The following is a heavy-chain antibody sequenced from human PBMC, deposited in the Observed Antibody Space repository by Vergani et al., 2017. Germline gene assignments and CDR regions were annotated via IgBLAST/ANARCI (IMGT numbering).Heavy chain of an antibody. V-gene: IGHV4-34*01. CDR1: GGSFSGYY. J-gene: IGHJ4*02. CDR2: INHSGST. D-gene: IGHD3-3*01. Sequence: QVQLQQWGAGLLKPSETLSLTCAVYGGSFSGYYWSWIRQPPGKGLEWIGEINHSGSTNYNPSLKSRVTISVDTSKNQFSLQLSSVTAADTAVYYCARLYDFWSGYSYFDYWGQGTLVTVSS. CDR3: ARLYDFWSGYSYFDY.